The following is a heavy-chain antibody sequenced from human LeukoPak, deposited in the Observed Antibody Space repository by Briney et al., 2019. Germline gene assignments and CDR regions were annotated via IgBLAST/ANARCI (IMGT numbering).Heavy chain of an antibody. CDR2: IYPGDSDT. Sequence: GESLKISCKGSGYSFTSYWIGWVRQMPGKGLEWMGIIYPGDSDTRYSPSFQGQVTISADKSISTAYLQWSSLKASDTAMYYCARDVVPAAKADAFDIWGQGTMVTLSS. CDR1: GYSFTSYW. J-gene: IGHJ3*02. CDR3: ARDVVPAAKADAFDI. V-gene: IGHV5-51*01. D-gene: IGHD2-2*01.